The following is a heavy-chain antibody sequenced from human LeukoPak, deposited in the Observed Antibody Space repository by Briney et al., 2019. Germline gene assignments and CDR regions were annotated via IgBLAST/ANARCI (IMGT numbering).Heavy chain of an antibody. CDR2: INPNGGGT. CDR3: ARDRTRTGYSSGWYHDY. J-gene: IGHJ4*02. D-gene: IGHD6-19*01. Sequence: ASVKVSCKASGYTFTGYYMHWVRQAPGQGLEWMGWINPNGGGTNYAQTFQGRVTMTRDTSISTAYMELSRLRSDDTAVYYCARDRTRTGYSSGWYHDYWGQGTLVTVSS. V-gene: IGHV1-2*02. CDR1: GYTFTGYY.